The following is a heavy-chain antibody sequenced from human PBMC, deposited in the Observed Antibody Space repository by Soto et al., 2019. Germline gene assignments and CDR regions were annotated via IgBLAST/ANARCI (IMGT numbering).Heavy chain of an antibody. V-gene: IGHV4-59*01. CDR3: ARGRGAARLGDY. CDR2: IYYSGST. Sequence: SETLSVTWTVSGGSISSYYCSWIRQPPGRGLEWIGYIYYSGSTNYNPSLKSRVTISVDTSKNQFSLRLSSVTAADTAVYYCARGRGAARLGDYWGQGTLVTVSS. D-gene: IGHD6-6*01. J-gene: IGHJ4*02. CDR1: GGSISSYY.